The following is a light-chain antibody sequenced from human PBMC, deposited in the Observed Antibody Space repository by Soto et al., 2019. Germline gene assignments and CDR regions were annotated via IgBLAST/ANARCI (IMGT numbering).Light chain of an antibody. CDR2: DAS. V-gene: IGKV3-15*01. J-gene: IGKJ5*01. Sequence: DIVLTQSPGTLSLSPGERATLSCRASQSVSTNLAWYQQKPGQAPRLLIYDASTRATGIPARFSGSGSGTEFTLTIRSLQSEDFAVYYCQQFNDWPITFGQGTRLEIK. CDR1: QSVSTN. CDR3: QQFNDWPIT.